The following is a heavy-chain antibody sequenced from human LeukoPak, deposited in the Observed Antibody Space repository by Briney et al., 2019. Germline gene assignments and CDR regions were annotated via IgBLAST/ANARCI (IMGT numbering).Heavy chain of an antibody. CDR2: IYYSGST. CDR1: GGSITSYY. J-gene: IGHJ3*02. Sequence: PSETLSLTCTVSGGSITSYYWSWIRQPPGKGLEWIGYIYYSGSTNYNPSLKSRVTISVDTSKNQFSLKLRSVTAADTAVYYCAKSNGYGLVDIWGRRTMVTVSS. V-gene: IGHV4-59*12. D-gene: IGHD3-10*01. CDR3: AKSNGYGLVDI.